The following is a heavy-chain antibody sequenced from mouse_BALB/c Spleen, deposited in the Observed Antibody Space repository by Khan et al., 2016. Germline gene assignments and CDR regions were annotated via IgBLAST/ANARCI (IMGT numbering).Heavy chain of an antibody. CDR2: ILPGSGST. Sequence: QVQLKESGAELMKPGASVKISCKATGYTFSSYWLEWVKERPGHGLEWIGEILPGSGSTNYHEKFKGKATFTAETSSNTAYMQLSSLTSEDSAVYYCARGVYWGQWTLVTVSA. V-gene: IGHV1-9*01. CDR1: GYTFSSYW. J-gene: IGHJ3*01. CDR3: ARGVY.